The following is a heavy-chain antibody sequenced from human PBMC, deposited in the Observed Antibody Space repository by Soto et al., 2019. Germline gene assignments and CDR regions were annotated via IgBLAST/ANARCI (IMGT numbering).Heavy chain of an antibody. Sequence: GGSLRLSCAASGFTFDDYAMHWVRQAPGKGLEWVSGISWNSGSIGYADSVKGRFTISRDNAKNSLYLQMNSLRAEDTALYYCAKDLAPTAVAGLDYWGQGTLVTVSS. CDR1: GFTFDDYA. CDR3: AKDLAPTAVAGLDY. V-gene: IGHV3-9*01. D-gene: IGHD6-19*01. J-gene: IGHJ4*02. CDR2: ISWNSGSI.